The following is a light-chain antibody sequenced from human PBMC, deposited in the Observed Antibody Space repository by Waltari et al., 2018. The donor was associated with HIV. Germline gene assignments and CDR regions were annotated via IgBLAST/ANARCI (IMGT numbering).Light chain of an antibody. CDR2: DAS. V-gene: IGKV1-39*01. J-gene: IGKJ3*01. Sequence: DIQMTQSPSSLSASVGDSVTITCRASQTVTTKVNWFQQKPGKAPKVLIYDASTLQSGVPSRFRDGGSGTDFTLTITSFQPDDFATYFCQQSYISPLTFGPGTKVDIK. CDR1: QTVTTK. CDR3: QQSYISPLT.